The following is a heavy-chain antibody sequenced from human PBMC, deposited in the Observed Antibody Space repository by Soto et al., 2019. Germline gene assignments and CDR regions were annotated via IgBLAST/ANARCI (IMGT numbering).Heavy chain of an antibody. D-gene: IGHD3-22*01. CDR2: IYYSGST. J-gene: IGHJ4*02. CDR1: GGSISSYY. V-gene: IGHV4-59*01. CDR3: ARTYYDSSGYYYLFDY. Sequence: ETLSLTCTVSGGSISSYYWSWIRQPPGKGLEWIGYIYYSGSTNYNPSLKSRVTISVDTSKNQFSLKLSSVTAADTAVYYCARTYYDSSGYYYLFDYWGQGTLVTVSS.